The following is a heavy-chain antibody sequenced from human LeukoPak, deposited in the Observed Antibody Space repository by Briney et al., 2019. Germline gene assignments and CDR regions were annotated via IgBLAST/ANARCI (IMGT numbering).Heavy chain of an antibody. Sequence: GRSLRLFCAASGFTFSSYGMHWVRQAPGKGLEWVAVIWYDGSNKYYADSVKGRFTISRDNSKNTLYLQMNSLRAEDTAVYYCARGGGWLFGDYYGMDVWGQGTTVTVSS. CDR1: GFTFSSYG. J-gene: IGHJ6*02. V-gene: IGHV3-33*01. CDR2: IWYDGSNK. D-gene: IGHD3-22*01. CDR3: ARGGGWLFGDYYGMDV.